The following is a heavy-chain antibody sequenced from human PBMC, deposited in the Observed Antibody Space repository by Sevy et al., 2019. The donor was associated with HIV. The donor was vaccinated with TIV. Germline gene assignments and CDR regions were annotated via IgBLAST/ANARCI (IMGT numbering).Heavy chain of an antibody. V-gene: IGHV1-69*13. CDR3: ARGSYCSGSSVPYGMDV. D-gene: IGHD3-10*01. CDR1: GGTFSSYA. CDR2: IIPIFSTA. Sequence: ASVKVSCKASGGTFSSYAISWVRQAPGQGLEWMEGIIPIFSTANYAQKFQGRVTITADESTSTAYMELSSLRSEDTAMYYYARGSYCSGSSVPYGMDVWGQGTTVTVSS. J-gene: IGHJ6*02.